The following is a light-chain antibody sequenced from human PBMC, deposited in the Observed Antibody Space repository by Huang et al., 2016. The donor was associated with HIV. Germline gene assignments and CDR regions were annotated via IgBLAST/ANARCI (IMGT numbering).Light chain of an antibody. J-gene: IGKJ4*01. CDR2: SAS. CDR3: QQTFSVPLT. V-gene: IGKV1-39*01. CDR1: QRLNNY. Sequence: DLQMTQSPSSLSASVGDRVSITCRARQRLNNYFNWYQQKPGKAPKLLIHSASTLQNGVPPRFSGSVSGTDFTLTITNLQPEDSATYYCQQTFSVPLTFGGGTKVEIK.